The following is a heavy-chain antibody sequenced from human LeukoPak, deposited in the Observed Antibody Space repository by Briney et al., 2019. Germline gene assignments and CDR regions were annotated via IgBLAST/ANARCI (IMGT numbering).Heavy chain of an antibody. Sequence: SETLSLTCTVSGGSISSSSYYWGWIPQPPGKGLEWIGSIYYSGSTYYNPSLKSRVTISVDTSKNQFSLKLSSVTAADTDVYYCARHGTGPSSGWVLDWFERWGQGTLVTVSS. V-gene: IGHV4-39*01. D-gene: IGHD6-19*01. J-gene: IGHJ5*02. CDR1: GGSISSSSYY. CDR3: ARHGTGPSSGWVLDWFER. CDR2: IYYSGST.